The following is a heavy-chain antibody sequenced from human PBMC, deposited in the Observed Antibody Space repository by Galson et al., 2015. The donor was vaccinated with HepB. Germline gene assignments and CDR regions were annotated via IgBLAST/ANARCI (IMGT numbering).Heavy chain of an antibody. CDR2: ISGYNDNR. V-gene: IGHV1-18*04. Sequence: SLKVSCKASGYTFISYGISWVRQAPGQGLEWMGWISGYNDNRNYAQKFQGRITMTTDTSTSTTYMELRSLRPDDTAVYYCAGARYSNSPPEYWGQGTLVTVSS. J-gene: IGHJ4*02. CDR3: AGARYSNSPPEY. D-gene: IGHD1-26*01. CDR1: GYTFISYG.